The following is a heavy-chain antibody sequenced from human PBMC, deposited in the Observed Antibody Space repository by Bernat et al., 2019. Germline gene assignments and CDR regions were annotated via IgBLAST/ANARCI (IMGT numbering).Heavy chain of an antibody. CDR3: ARDFWSGYYISGDAFDI. V-gene: IGHV1-18*01. CDR1: GYTFTSYG. Sequence: QVQLVQSGAEVKKPGASVKVSCKASGYTFTSYGISWVRQAPGQGLEWMGWIRAYNGNANYEQKLQGRVTMTTEKSTRSAYMELRSLRSDATAVYYCARDFWSGYYISGDAFDIWGQGTMVTVSS. J-gene: IGHJ3*02. D-gene: IGHD3-3*01. CDR2: IRAYNGNA.